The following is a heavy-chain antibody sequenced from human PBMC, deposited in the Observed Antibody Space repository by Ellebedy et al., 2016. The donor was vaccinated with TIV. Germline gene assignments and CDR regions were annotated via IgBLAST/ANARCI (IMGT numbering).Heavy chain of an antibody. CDR1: GGSISSSNW. CDR2: INHSGST. J-gene: IGHJ6*02. D-gene: IGHD2-2*01. CDR3: ARGGACSSTSCYQDYYGMDV. Sequence: SETLSLTXAVSGGSISSSNWWSWVRQPPGKGLEWIGEINHSGSTNYNPSLKSRVTISVDTSKNQFSLKLSSVTAADTAVYYCARGGACSSTSCYQDYYGMDVWGQGTTVTVSS. V-gene: IGHV4-4*02.